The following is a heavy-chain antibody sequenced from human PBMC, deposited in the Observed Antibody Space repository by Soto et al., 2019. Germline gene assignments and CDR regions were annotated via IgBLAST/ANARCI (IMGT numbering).Heavy chain of an antibody. CDR1: GYSFTSYW. CDR3: ARHVSPAAPLYWFDP. V-gene: IGHV5-51*01. J-gene: IGHJ5*02. D-gene: IGHD2-2*01. Sequence: EYLKISFKGAGYSFTSYWIGWVRHIPGKGLECMGIIYPGDSDTRYSPSFQGQVTISADKAISTAYLQWSSLKASDTAMFYCARHVSPAAPLYWFDPWGQGTLVTVSS. CDR2: IYPGDSDT.